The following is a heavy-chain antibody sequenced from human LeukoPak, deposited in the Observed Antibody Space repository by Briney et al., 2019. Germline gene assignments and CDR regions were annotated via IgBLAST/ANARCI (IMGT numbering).Heavy chain of an antibody. Sequence: GGSLRLSCAASGFTFSSHAMSWVRQAPGKGLEWVSAISGSGGSTYYADSVKGRFTISRDNSKNTLYLQMSSLRAEDTAVYYCAKDFGTRDYGDGHWGQGTLVTSPQ. J-gene: IGHJ4*02. CDR3: AKDFGTRDYGDGH. CDR2: ISGSGGST. CDR1: GFTFSSHA. V-gene: IGHV3-23*01. D-gene: IGHD4-17*01.